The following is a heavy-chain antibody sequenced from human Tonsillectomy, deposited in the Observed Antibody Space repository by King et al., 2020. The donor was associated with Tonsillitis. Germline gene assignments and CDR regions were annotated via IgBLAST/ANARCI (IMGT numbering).Heavy chain of an antibody. Sequence: LQLQESGPGLVKPSETLSLTCTVSGGSISSYYWSWIRQPPGKGLEWIGYIYDSGSTNYKPSLKSRGTISVDTAKNQLSLKLSSVTAADTAVYYCARGSNIAAAGTGYYFDYWGQGTLVTVSS. CDR3: ARGSNIAAAGTGYYFDY. J-gene: IGHJ4*02. CDR1: GGSISSYY. D-gene: IGHD6-25*01. CDR2: IYDSGST. V-gene: IGHV4-59*01.